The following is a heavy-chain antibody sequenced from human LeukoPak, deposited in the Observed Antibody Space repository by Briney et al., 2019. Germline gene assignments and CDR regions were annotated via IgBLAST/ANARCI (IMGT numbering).Heavy chain of an antibody. J-gene: IGHJ4*02. CDR3: ARRGQAAGSKGAFDY. CDR2: IDDSGTT. V-gene: IGHV4-39*01. CDR1: GGSISSTRYY. D-gene: IGHD6-13*01. Sequence: PSETLSLTCTVSGGSISSTRYYWAWIRQPPGRGLEWNGSIDDSGTTYYNPSLKSRVTISVDTSKNQFSLKLSSVTASDTAKYFCARRGQAAGSKGAFDYWGQGTLVTVSS.